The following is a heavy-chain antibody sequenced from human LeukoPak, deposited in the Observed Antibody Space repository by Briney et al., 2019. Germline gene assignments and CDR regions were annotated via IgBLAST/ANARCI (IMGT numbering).Heavy chain of an antibody. V-gene: IGHV1-3*01. Sequence: GASVKVSCKASGYTFTSYAMHWVRQAPGQRLEWMGWINAGNGNTRYSQKFQGRVTITRDTSASTAYMELSSLRSEDTAVYYCARGAVVPAAFDYWGQGTLVTVSS. J-gene: IGHJ4*02. CDR1: GYTFTSYA. CDR2: INAGNGNT. D-gene: IGHD2-2*01. CDR3: ARGAVVPAAFDY.